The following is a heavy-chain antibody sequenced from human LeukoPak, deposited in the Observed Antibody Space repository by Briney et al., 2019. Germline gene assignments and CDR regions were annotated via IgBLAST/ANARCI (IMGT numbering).Heavy chain of an antibody. J-gene: IGHJ4*02. D-gene: IGHD5-24*01. CDR2: INPKSGGT. V-gene: IGHV1-2*02. CDR1: GYTFIDYY. Sequence: ASVKVSCKASGYTFIDYYLHWVRQAPGQGLKWIGWINPKSGGTNYAQKFQGRVTMTRDTSTNTAYMELSRPRSDDTAVYYCARAGTVEMTPLDYWGQGTLVTVSS. CDR3: ARAGTVEMTPLDY.